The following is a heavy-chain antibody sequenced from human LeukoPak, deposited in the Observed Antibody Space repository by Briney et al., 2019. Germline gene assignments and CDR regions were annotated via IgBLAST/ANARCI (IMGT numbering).Heavy chain of an antibody. Sequence: EASVTVSCKASGYTFTSYGISWVRQAPGQGLEWMGWISTYKGNTNYAQKLQGRVTVTTDTSTSTVYMELRSLRSDDTAVYYCGRSMDSSTSRLIEYWGQGTLVTVSS. V-gene: IGHV1-18*01. D-gene: IGHD6-6*01. CDR2: ISTYKGNT. J-gene: IGHJ4*02. CDR1: GYTFTSYG. CDR3: GRSMDSSTSRLIEY.